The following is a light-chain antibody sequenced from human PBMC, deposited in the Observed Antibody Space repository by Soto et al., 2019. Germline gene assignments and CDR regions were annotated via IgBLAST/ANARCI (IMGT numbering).Light chain of an antibody. CDR3: QQYDVYSPWM. J-gene: IGKJ1*01. CDR2: KAS. V-gene: IGKV1-5*03. Sequence: DIQMTQSPSTLSASVGDRVTITCRASQSVSRWLAWYKQKPGEAPKLLIYKASNLESGVSSRFSGSGSGTEFTLTISSLQPDDSATYYCQQYDVYSPWMFGQGTKVDIK. CDR1: QSVSRW.